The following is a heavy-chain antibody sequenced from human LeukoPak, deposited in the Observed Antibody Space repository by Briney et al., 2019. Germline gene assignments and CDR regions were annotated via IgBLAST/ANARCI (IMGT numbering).Heavy chain of an antibody. CDR3: ARDWSPYSGYDY. Sequence: SETLSLTCAVSGYSISSGYYWGWIRQPPGKGLEWIGSIYHSGSTYYNPSLKSRVTISVDTSKNQFSLKLSSVTAADTAVYYCARDWSPYSGYDYWGQGTLVTVSS. CDR1: GYSISSGYY. CDR2: IYHSGST. J-gene: IGHJ4*02. D-gene: IGHD5-12*01. V-gene: IGHV4-38-2*02.